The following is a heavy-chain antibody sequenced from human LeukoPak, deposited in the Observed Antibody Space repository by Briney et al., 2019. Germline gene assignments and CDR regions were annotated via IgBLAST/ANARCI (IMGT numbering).Heavy chain of an antibody. J-gene: IGHJ4*02. V-gene: IGHV4-39*01. CDR2: IYYSGST. CDR1: GGSISSSSYY. Sequence: SETLSLTCTVSGGSISSSSYYWGWIRQPPGQGLEWIGSIYYSGSTYYNPSLKSRVTISVDTSKNQFSLKLSSVTAADTAVYYCARTGDYGFVAVAGPFDYWGQGTLVTVSS. D-gene: IGHD6-19*01. CDR3: ARTGDYGFVAVAGPFDY.